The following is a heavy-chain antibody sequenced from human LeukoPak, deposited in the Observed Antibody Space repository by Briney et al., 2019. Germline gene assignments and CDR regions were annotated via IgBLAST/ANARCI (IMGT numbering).Heavy chain of an antibody. CDR3: TTVACGGDCYFTLWFDP. V-gene: IGHV3-15*01. J-gene: IGHJ5*02. CDR1: GFTFSNAW. CDR2: IKSKTDGGTT. D-gene: IGHD2-21*02. Sequence: GGSLRLSCAASGFTFSNAWMSWVRQAPGKGLEWVGRIKSKTDGGTTDYAAPVKGRFTISRDDSKNTLYLQMNSLKTEDTAVYYCTTVACGGDCYFTLWFDPWGQGTLVTVSS.